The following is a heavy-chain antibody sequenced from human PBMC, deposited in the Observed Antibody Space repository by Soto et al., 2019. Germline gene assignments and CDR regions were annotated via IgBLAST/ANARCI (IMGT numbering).Heavy chain of an antibody. CDR2: INAGNGNT. Sequence: ASVKVSCKASGYTFTSYAMHWVRQAPGQRLEWMGWINAGNGNTKYSQKFQGRVTITRDTSASTAYMELSSLRSEDTAVYYCASPVDYDILTGYPPYYYCYGMDVWGQGTTVTVSS. J-gene: IGHJ6*02. CDR1: GYTFTSYA. V-gene: IGHV1-3*01. D-gene: IGHD3-9*01. CDR3: ASPVDYDILTGYPPYYYCYGMDV.